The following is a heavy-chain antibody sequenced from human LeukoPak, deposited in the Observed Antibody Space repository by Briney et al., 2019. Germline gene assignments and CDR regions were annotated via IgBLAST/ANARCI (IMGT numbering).Heavy chain of an antibody. CDR2: IYYSGNT. D-gene: IGHD3-10*01. CDR1: GVSISSSNSY. CDR3: ARDLDYYGSGSSLGIDP. J-gene: IGHJ5*02. Sequence: PSETLSLTCTVSGVSISSSNSYWGWIRQPPGKGLEWIGSIYYSGNTYYNASLKSQVSISIDTSKNQFSLRLTSVTAADTAVYYCARDLDYYGSGSSLGIDPWGQGTLVTVSS. V-gene: IGHV4-39*02.